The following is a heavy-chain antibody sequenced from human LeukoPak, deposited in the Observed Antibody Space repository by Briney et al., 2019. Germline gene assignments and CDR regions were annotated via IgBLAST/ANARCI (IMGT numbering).Heavy chain of an antibody. V-gene: IGHV4-38-2*02. J-gene: IGHJ3*02. CDR1: GYSISSGYY. D-gene: IGHD1-26*01. CDR3: AREGWELLQGGAFDI. CDR2: IYHSGST. Sequence: SETLSLTCTVSGYSISSGYYWGWIRQPPGKGLEWIGEIYHSGSTNYNPSLKSRVTISVDKSKNQFSLKLSSVTAADTAVYYCAREGWELLQGGAFDIWGQGTMVTVSS.